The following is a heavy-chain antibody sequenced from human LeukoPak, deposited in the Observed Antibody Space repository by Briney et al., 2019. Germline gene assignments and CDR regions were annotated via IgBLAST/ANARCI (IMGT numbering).Heavy chain of an antibody. V-gene: IGHV4-39*01. D-gene: IGHD3-22*01. CDR1: GGSISSSSYY. J-gene: IGHJ4*02. Sequence: PSETLSLTCTVSGGSISSSSYYWGWIRQPPGKGLEWIGIIFYSWSTYYNPAPKRRVTISVDTYKNQFSLKLSSVTAADTAVYYCARHPFIYYYDSSGYSDYWGQGTLVTVSS. CDR3: ARHPFIYYYDSSGYSDY. CDR2: IFYSWST.